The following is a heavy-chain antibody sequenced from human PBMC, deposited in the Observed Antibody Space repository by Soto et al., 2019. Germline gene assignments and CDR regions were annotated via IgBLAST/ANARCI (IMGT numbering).Heavy chain of an antibody. D-gene: IGHD3-22*01. CDR3: ANFYDSSGSPQRPTDYGMDV. J-gene: IGHJ6*02. Sequence: GGSLRLSCAASGFTFSSYAMSWVRQAPGKGLEWASAISGSGGSTYYADSVKGRFTISRDNSKNTLYLQMNSLRAEDTAVYYCANFYDSSGSPQRPTDYGMDVWGQGTTVTVSS. CDR2: ISGSGGST. CDR1: GFTFSSYA. V-gene: IGHV3-23*01.